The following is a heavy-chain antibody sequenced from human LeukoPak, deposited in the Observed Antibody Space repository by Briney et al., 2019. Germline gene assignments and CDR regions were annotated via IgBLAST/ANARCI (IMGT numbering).Heavy chain of an antibody. D-gene: IGHD5-18*01. V-gene: IGHV3-30*02. J-gene: IGHJ4*02. CDR2: IRYDGSNK. Sequence: GGSLRLSCAACGLTFSSYGMHWVRQAPGKGLEWVAFIRYDGSNKYYADSVKGRFTISRDNSKNTLYLQMNRLRAEDTAVYYCAKSDTAMVPGYYWGQGTLVTVSS. CDR1: GLTFSSYG. CDR3: AKSDTAMVPGYY.